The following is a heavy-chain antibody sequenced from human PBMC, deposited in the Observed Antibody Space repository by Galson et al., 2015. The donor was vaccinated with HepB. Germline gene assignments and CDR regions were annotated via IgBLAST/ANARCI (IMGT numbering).Heavy chain of an antibody. CDR2: ISYDGRNK. Sequence: SLRLSCAASGFSFTRYAMTWVRQAPGKGLEWVTVISYDGRNKNYADSVMGRFTISRDNSKDTVYLQMSSLRADDTAVYYCARDSGYVSGWYAGRGGFDYWGQGTLVTVSS. CDR3: ARDSGYVSGWYAGRGGFDY. CDR1: GFSFTRYA. D-gene: IGHD6-19*01. J-gene: IGHJ4*02. V-gene: IGHV3-30*03.